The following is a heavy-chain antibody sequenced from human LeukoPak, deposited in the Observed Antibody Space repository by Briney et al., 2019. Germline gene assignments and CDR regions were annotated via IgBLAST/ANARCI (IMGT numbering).Heavy chain of an antibody. CDR2: VYVRGRT. D-gene: IGHD6-13*01. CDR1: GDSFSSSTYY. Sequence: SETLSLTCTVSGDSFSSSTYYWGWVRQPRGRGLEWIGSVYVRGRTYSTPSLKSRVPMSVDTSKTQFSLKLSSVTAADTAVYYCARYAGGISATGTRPFAYWGQGTLVTVSS. CDR3: ARYAGGISATGTRPFAY. V-gene: IGHV4-39*01. J-gene: IGHJ4*02.